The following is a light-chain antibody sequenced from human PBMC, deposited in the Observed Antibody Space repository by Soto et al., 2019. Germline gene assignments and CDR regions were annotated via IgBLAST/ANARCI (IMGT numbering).Light chain of an antibody. V-gene: IGKV1-39*01. J-gene: IGKJ2*01. CDR3: QQSYSTPRT. CDR1: QSISSY. CDR2: AAS. Sequence: DIQMTQSPSSLSASVGDRVTITCRASQSISSYLNWYQQNPRKAPQLLIYAASSLQSGVPSRFSGSGSGTDFTLTISSLQPEDFATYYCQQSYSTPRTFGQGTKLEIK.